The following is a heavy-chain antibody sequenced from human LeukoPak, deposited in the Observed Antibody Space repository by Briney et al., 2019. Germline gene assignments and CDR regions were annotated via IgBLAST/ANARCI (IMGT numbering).Heavy chain of an antibody. CDR2: ISSSGRNT. Sequence: PGGPLRLSCAASGFTFSSYAMSWVRQATGKGLEWVSAISSSGRNTYYADSVKGRFTISRDNSKNTLYLQMNSLRAEDTAVYHCVKQDSSSWYILDYWGQGTLVTVSS. J-gene: IGHJ4*02. CDR3: VKQDSSSWYILDY. D-gene: IGHD6-13*01. V-gene: IGHV3-23*01. CDR1: GFTFSSYA.